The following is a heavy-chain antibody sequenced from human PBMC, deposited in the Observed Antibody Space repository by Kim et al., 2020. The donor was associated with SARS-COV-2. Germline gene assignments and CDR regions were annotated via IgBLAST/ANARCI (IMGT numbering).Heavy chain of an antibody. D-gene: IGHD3-10*01. J-gene: IGHJ2*01. CDR3: AKDEGGWFGELLWYFDL. CDR2: ISYDGSNK. V-gene: IGHV3-30*18. CDR1: GFTFSSYG. Sequence: GGSLRLSCAASGFTFSSYGMHWVRQAPGKGLEWVAVISYDGSNKYYADSVKGRFTISRDNSKNTLYLQMNSLRAEDTAVYYCAKDEGGWFGELLWYFDLWGRGTLVTVSS.